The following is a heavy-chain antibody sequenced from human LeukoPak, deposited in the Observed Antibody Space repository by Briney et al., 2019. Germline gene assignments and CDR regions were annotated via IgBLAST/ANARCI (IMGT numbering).Heavy chain of an antibody. CDR2: IKQDGIEE. CDR1: GFTLSNYW. D-gene: IGHD6-13*01. J-gene: IGHJ4*02. CDR3: ARPYSNH. Sequence: PGGSLRLSCAASGFTLSNYWMSWVRQAPGKGLEWVANIKQDGIEEYYVDSVKGRFTISRDNAKNSLSLQMNSLRAEDTAVYYCARPYSNHWGQGTLVTVSS. V-gene: IGHV3-7*01.